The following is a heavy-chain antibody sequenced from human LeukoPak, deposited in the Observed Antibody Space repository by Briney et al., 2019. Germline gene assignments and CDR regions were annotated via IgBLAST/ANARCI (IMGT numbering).Heavy chain of an antibody. CDR1: GGSIISYY. V-gene: IGHV4-59*01. CDR2: IYYSGST. D-gene: IGHD6-19*01. CDR3: ARASDSGSADY. J-gene: IGHJ4*02. Sequence: SETLSLTCTVSGGSIISYYWTWIRQPPGKGLEWIGYIYYSGSTNYNPSLKSRVTISVDTSKNQFSLKLSSVTAADTAVYYCARASDSGSADYWGQGTLVTVSS.